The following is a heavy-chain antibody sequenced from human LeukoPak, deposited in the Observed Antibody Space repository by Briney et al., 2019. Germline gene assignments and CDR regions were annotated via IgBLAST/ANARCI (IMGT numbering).Heavy chain of an antibody. CDR3: ARAYDILTGYRRDYYGMDV. CDR1: GGSISSYY. CDR2: IYYSGST. J-gene: IGHJ6*04. Sequence: PSETLSLTCTVSGGSISSYYWSWIRQPPGKGLEWIGYIYYSGSTNYNPSLKSRVTISVDTSKNQFSLKLSSVTAADTAVYYCARAYDILTGYRRDYYGMDVWGKGTTVTVSS. D-gene: IGHD3-9*01. V-gene: IGHV4-59*08.